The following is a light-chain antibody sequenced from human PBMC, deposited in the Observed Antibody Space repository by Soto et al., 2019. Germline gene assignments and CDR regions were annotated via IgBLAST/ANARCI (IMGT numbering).Light chain of an antibody. V-gene: IGKV3-20*01. J-gene: IGKJ1*01. CDR1: QSISSGY. Sequence: EIVLTQSPGTLSLSPGERATLSCRASQSISSGYLAWYQQKPGQAPRLLIYGASSRATGIPDRFSGSGSETDFTLTISILEPEDFAVYYCQRYGTSLTWTFGQGTKVEIK. CDR2: GAS. CDR3: QRYGTSLTWT.